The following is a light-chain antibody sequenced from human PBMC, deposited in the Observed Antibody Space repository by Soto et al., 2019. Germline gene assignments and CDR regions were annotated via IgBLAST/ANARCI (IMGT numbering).Light chain of an antibody. CDR3: CSYAGSSTLV. V-gene: IGLV2-23*01. J-gene: IGLJ2*01. CDR2: EGS. Sequence: QSVLTQPASVAGSPGQSITISCTGTSSDIGSYDLVSWYQQYPGKAPKLMIYEGSQRPSGVSNRFSGSKSGNTASLTISGLQAEDEADYYCCSYAGSSTLVFGGGTQLTVL. CDR1: SSDIGSYDL.